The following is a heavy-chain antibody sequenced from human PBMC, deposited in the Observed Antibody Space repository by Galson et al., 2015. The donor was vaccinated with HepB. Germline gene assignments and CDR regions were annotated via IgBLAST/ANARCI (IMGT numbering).Heavy chain of an antibody. Sequence: GQGLEWMGWMNPNSGNTGYAQKFQGRVTMTRNTSISTAYMELSSLRSEDTAVYYCARAAPYYDILTGYNWFDPWGQGTLVTVSS. D-gene: IGHD3-9*01. CDR2: MNPNSGNT. CDR3: ARAAPYYDILTGYNWFDP. J-gene: IGHJ5*02. V-gene: IGHV1-8*01.